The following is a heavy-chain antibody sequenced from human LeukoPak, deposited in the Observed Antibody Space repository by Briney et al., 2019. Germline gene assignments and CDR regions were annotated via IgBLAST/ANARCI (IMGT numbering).Heavy chain of an antibody. D-gene: IGHD5-18*01. Sequence: PGGSLRLSCAASGNSIRSYSMNWVRQAPGKGLEWVSTIDYSGTYINYAGSLRGRFTISRDDASNSLYLQMNSLRADDTAIYYCARDCEIGYSHGLCWGQGTLVTVSS. CDR2: IDYSGTYI. CDR3: ARDCEIGYSHGLC. CDR1: GNSIRSYS. V-gene: IGHV3-21*01. J-gene: IGHJ4*02.